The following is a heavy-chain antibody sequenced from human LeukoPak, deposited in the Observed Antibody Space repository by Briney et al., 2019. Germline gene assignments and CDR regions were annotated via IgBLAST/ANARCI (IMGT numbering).Heavy chain of an antibody. CDR1: GFAFSGYW. D-gene: IGHD1-7*01. CDR3: ARGGWGTAIDY. CDR2: INNDGSST. J-gene: IGHJ4*02. V-gene: IGHV3-74*01. Sequence: GGSLRLSCAASGFAFSGYWMHWVRQAPGKGLVWVSRINNDGSSTTYEDSVKGRFTISRDNAKNTLDLQMNSLTAEDTAVYYCARGGWGTAIDYLGQGSLVTVSS.